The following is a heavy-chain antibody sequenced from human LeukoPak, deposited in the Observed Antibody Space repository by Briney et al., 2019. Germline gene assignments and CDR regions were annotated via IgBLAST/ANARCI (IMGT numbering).Heavy chain of an antibody. D-gene: IGHD2-15*01. V-gene: IGHV3-74*01. J-gene: IGHJ5*02. CDR3: ARVIGYCSGGSCFNWFDP. Sequence: GGSLRLSCAASGLTFSSYWMHWVRQARGKGLVWVSHINSEWSSTSYADSVQGRFSISRDNAKNTLYLQMNSLRAEDTAVYYCARVIGYCSGGSCFNWFDPWGQGTLVTVSS. CDR2: INSEWSST. CDR1: GLTFSSYW.